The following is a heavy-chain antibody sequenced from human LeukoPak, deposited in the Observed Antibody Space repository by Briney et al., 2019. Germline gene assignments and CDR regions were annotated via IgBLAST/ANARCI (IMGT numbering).Heavy chain of an antibody. CDR3: AREYCSSTSCYPNYYYYMDV. V-gene: IGHV1-69*13. CDR2: IIPIFGTA. CDR1: GGTFISYA. Sequence: SVKVSCKASGGTFISYAISWVRQAPGQGLEWMGGIIPIFGTANYAQKFQGRVTITADESTSTAYMELSSLRSEDTAVYYCAREYCSSTSCYPNYYYYMDVWGKGTTVTISS. D-gene: IGHD2-2*01. J-gene: IGHJ6*03.